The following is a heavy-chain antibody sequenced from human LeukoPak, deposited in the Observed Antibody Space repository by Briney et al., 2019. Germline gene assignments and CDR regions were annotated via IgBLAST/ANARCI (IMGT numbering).Heavy chain of an antibody. Sequence: GGSLRLSCAASGFTFSSYSMNWVRQAPGKGLEWVSYISSSSSTIYYADSVEGRFTISRDNAKNSLYLQMNSLRAEDTAVYYCARDWTYYDSSGYYLSGCLDYWGQGTLVTVSS. J-gene: IGHJ4*02. CDR2: ISSSSSTI. CDR3: ARDWTYYDSSGYYLSGCLDY. CDR1: GFTFSSYS. D-gene: IGHD3-22*01. V-gene: IGHV3-48*04.